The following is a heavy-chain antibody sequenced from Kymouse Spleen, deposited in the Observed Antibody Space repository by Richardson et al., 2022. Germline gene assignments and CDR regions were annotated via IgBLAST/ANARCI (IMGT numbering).Heavy chain of an antibody. D-gene: IGHD1-26*01. Sequence: QLQLQESGPGLVKPSETLSLTCTVSGGSISSSSYYWGWIRQPPGKGLEWIGSIYYSGSTYYNPSLKSRVTISVDTSKNQFSLKLSSVTAADTAVYYCARRGGSSSYYYYYGMDVWGQGTTVTVSS. V-gene: IGHV4-39*01. CDR3: ARRGGSSSYYYYYGMDV. CDR1: GGSISSSSYY. CDR2: IYYSGST. J-gene: IGHJ6*02.